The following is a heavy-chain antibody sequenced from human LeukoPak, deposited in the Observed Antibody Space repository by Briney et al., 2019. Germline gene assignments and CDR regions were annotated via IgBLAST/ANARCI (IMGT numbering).Heavy chain of an antibody. CDR1: GFTFSSYS. D-gene: IGHD2-15*01. CDR3: ARVGCSGGTCYDY. V-gene: IGHV3-21*01. Sequence: GGSLRLSCTASGFTFSSYSMYWVRQAPGKGLEWVSFISSGSNYIYYIDSVKGRFTISRDNAKNSLYLQMNSLRVEDTAIYYCARVGCSGGTCYDYWGQGTLVTVSS. J-gene: IGHJ4*02. CDR2: ISSGSNYI.